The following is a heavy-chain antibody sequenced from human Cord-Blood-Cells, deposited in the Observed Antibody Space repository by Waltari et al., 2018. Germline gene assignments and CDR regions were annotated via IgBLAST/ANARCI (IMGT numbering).Heavy chain of an antibody. CDR2: IYYSGVT. D-gene: IGHD1-26*01. Sequence: QLQLQESGPGLVKPSETLSLTCTVSGGSISSSSYYWGWIRQPPGKGLEWIGSIYYSGVTYYNPSLKSRVTISVDTSKNQFSLRLGSVTVADTAVYYWARQAGATAFDIWGQGTMVTVSS. J-gene: IGHJ3*02. CDR1: GGSISSSSYY. CDR3: ARQAGATAFDI. V-gene: IGHV4-39*07.